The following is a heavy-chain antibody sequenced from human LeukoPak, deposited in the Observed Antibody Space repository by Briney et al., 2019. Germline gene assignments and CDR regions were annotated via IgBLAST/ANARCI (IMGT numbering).Heavy chain of an antibody. J-gene: IGHJ4*02. CDR2: IYYSGST. CDR1: GGSISSYY. D-gene: IGHD5-18*01. CDR3: AGYRGYSYGYDY. Sequence: PSETLSLTCTVSGGSISSYYWSWIRQPPGKGLEWIGYIYYSGSTNYNPSLKSRVTISVDTSKNQFSLKLSSVTAADTAVYYCAGYRGYSYGYDYWGQGTLVTVSS. V-gene: IGHV4-59*01.